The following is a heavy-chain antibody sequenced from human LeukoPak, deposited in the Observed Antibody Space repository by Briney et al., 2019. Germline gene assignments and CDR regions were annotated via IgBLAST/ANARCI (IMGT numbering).Heavy chain of an antibody. Sequence: ASVKVSCKVSGYTLTELSMHWVRQAPGKGLEWMGGFDPEDGETIYAQKFQGRVTMTEDTSTDTAYMELSSLRFEDTAVYYCATVEIDPGYWFDPWGQGTLVTVSS. CDR3: ATVEIDPGYWFDP. D-gene: IGHD1-1*01. V-gene: IGHV1-24*01. CDR2: FDPEDGET. J-gene: IGHJ5*02. CDR1: GYTLTELS.